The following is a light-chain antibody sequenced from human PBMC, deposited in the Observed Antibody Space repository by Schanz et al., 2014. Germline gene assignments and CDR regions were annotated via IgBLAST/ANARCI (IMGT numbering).Light chain of an antibody. CDR1: QSIGSY. V-gene: IGKV1-39*01. Sequence: DIQMTQSPSSLSASVGDRVTITCRASQSIGSYLHWYQQKPGKAPKLLIYAASSLQSGVPSRFSGSGSGTEFTLTISSLQPDDFATYYCQQYKGFHTFGQGTKLEVK. CDR2: AAS. J-gene: IGKJ2*01. CDR3: QQYKGFHT.